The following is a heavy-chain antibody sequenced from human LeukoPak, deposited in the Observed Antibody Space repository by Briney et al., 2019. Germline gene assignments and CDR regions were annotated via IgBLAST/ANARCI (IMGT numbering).Heavy chain of an antibody. Sequence: SETLSLTCAVYGGSFSGYYWSWIRQPPGKGLEWIGEINHSGSTNYNPSLKSRVTISVDTSKNQFSLKLSSVTAADTAVYYCARNRRSSGSYGYWGQGTLVTVSS. V-gene: IGHV4-34*01. CDR1: GGSFSGYY. CDR3: ARNRRSSGSYGY. CDR2: INHSGST. J-gene: IGHJ4*02. D-gene: IGHD1-26*01.